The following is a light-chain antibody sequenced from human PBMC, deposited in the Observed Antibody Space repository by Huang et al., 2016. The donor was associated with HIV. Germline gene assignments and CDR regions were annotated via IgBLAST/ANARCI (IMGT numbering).Light chain of an antibody. J-gene: IGKJ1*01. V-gene: IGKV1-27*01. CDR3: QKYDSAPRT. CDR2: AAS. CDR1: RDIRTF. Sequence: MTQSPPSLSASIGDRVTLTCRASRDIRTFLAWYQKKPGKPPRLLIYAASILHSGVPSRFSGGGSGTNFTLTVSSLQPEDVANYYCQKYDSAPRTFGQGTKLEL.